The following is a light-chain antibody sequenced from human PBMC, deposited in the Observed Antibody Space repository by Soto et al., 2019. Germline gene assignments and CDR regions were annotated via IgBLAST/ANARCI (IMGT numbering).Light chain of an antibody. J-gene: IGKJ4*01. V-gene: IGKV3-11*01. CDR2: DAS. Sequence: EIVLTQSPATLSLSPGERATLSCRASQSVSSYLAWYQQKPGQAPRLLIYDASNRATGIPAKFSGSGSGTDFTLTISSLQSEDFAVYYCQQYKVLPLTFGGGTKVEFK. CDR3: QQYKVLPLT. CDR1: QSVSSY.